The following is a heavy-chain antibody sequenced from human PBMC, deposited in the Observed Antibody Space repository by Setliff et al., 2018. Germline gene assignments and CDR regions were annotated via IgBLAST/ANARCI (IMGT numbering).Heavy chain of an antibody. V-gene: IGHV7-4-1*02. CDR3: ARASRFGTTVYRGYYYMDV. D-gene: IGHD4-4*01. CDR1: GYTFRSYA. CDR2: INTNTGNP. Sequence: ASVKVSCKASGYTFRSYAMNWVRQAPGQGLEWMGWINTNTGNPSYAQGFTGRFVFSLDTSVNTAYLQISSLKAEDSAVYYCARASRFGTTVYRGYYYMDVWGKGTTVTVSS. J-gene: IGHJ6*03.